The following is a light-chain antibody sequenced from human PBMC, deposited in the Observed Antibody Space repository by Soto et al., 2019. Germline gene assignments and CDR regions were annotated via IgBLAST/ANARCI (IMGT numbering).Light chain of an antibody. V-gene: IGLV2-23*01. Sequence: ALAQPASVSGSPGQSITISCTGTSDDVGAYNSVSWYQQLPHKAPQVILYKGTQRPSGVSSRFSGSTSGNAASLTISGLQADDEADYFCCSSAPESTYVFGTGTKVTVL. CDR1: SDDVGAYNS. CDR3: CSSAPESTYV. J-gene: IGLJ1*01. CDR2: KGT.